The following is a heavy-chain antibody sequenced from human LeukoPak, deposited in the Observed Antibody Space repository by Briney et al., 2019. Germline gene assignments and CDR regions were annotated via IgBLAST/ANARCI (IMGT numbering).Heavy chain of an antibody. Sequence: NSSETLSLTCDVSGYSIRSDSYWGWVRQPPGKGLEWIASISHTGSTYYNPSLKSRVTMSVDTSKNQFSLNLSSVTAADTAVDYCARNATVIRALRFLERGGWFDPWGQATLVTVSS. V-gene: IGHV4-38-2*01. J-gene: IGHJ5*02. CDR3: ARNATVIRALRFLERGGWFDP. D-gene: IGHD3-3*01. CDR1: GYSIRSDSY. CDR2: ISHTGST.